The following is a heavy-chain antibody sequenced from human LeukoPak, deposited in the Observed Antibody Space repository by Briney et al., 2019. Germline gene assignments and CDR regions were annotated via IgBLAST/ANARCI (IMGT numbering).Heavy chain of an antibody. CDR1: GYAFTCYY. J-gene: IGHJ4*02. CDR3: ARERRFNSMIVVVLFDY. Sequence: ASVKVSCKASGYAFTCYYMHWVRQAPGQGLEWMGRINPNSGGTNYAQKFQGRVTMTRDTSISTAYMELSRLRSGDTAVYYCARERRFNSMIVVVLFDYWGQGTLVTVSS. V-gene: IGHV1-2*06. CDR2: INPNSGGT. D-gene: IGHD3-22*01.